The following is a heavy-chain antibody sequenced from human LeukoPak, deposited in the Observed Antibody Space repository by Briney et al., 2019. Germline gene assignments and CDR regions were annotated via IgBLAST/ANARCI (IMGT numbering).Heavy chain of an antibody. V-gene: IGHV1-2*02. J-gene: IGHJ3*02. D-gene: IGHD4-17*01. CDR2: INPNSGGT. CDR3: ARGNGDYSWGDAFDI. CDR1: GFTFANYN. Sequence: ASVTVSCKASGFTFANYNLHWVRQAPGQGLEWMGWINPNSGGTNYAQKFQGRVTMTRDTSISTAYMELSRLRSDDTAVYYCARGNGDYSWGDAFDIWGQGTMVTVSS.